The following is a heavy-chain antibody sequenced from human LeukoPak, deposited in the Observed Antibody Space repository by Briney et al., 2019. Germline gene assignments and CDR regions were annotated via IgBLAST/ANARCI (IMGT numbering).Heavy chain of an antibody. CDR3: AKGRKSYYYGMDV. CDR2: ISGSGGST. CDR1: GFPFSSYA. V-gene: IGHV3-23*01. Sequence: LPGGSLRLSCAASGFPFSSYAMSWVRQAPGKGLEWVSAISGSGGSTYYADSVKGRFTISRDNSKNTLYLQMNSLRAEDTAVYYCAKGRKSYYYGMDVWGQGTTVTVSS. J-gene: IGHJ6*02.